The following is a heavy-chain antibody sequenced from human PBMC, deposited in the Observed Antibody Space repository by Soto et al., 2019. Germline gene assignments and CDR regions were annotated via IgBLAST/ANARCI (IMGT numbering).Heavy chain of an antibody. D-gene: IGHD3-10*01. CDR1: GYTFTCYY. J-gene: IGHJ5*02. CDR2: INPNSGGT. V-gene: IGHV1-2*04. Sequence: ASVKVSCKASGYTFTCYYMHWVRQALGQGLEWMGWINPNSGGTNYAQKFQGWVTMTRDTSISTAYMELSRLRSDDTAVYYCARSRSGRSPNWFDPWGQGTLVTVSS. CDR3: ARSRSGRSPNWFDP.